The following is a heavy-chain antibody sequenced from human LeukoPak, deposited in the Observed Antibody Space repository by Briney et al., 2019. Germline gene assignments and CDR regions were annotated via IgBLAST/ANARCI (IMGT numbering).Heavy chain of an antibody. CDR1: GFTVSSNY. D-gene: IGHD6-19*01. J-gene: IGHJ4*02. CDR3: ARDGGSGWSSAFFDH. Sequence: GGSLRLSCAASGFTVSSNYMSWVRQAPGKGLEWVSVLYSGGNTYYADSVKGRFTISRDDSKNTLYLQMSGLRAEDTAVYYCARDGGSGWSSAFFDHWGQGTLVSVSS. V-gene: IGHV3-53*01. CDR2: LYSGGNT.